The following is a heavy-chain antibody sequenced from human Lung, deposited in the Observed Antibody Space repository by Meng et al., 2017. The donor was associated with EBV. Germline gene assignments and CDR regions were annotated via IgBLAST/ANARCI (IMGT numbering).Heavy chain of an antibody. CDR2: SNTKTGNP. CDR1: GYTFTDNG. V-gene: IGHV7-4-1*02. J-gene: IGHJ4*02. Sequence: QVHLVQSGSELQKPGASVRVSCKASGYTFTDNGIAWLRQAPGQGPEWMGWSNTKTGNPTYARDFTGRFVFSLDTSVSTAYLQINSLKAEDTAVYYCARLGSSPDFWGQGTLVTVSS. CDR3: ARLGSSPDF. D-gene: IGHD6-13*01.